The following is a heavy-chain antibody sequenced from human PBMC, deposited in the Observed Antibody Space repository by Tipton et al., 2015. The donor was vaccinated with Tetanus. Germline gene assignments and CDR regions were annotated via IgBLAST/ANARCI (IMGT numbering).Heavy chain of an antibody. Sequence: QLVQSGAEVKKPGESLKISCQGSGYNFNLYWIAWVRQLPGKGLEWMGLIYPDDSDTRYSPSFQGQVTISADRSLRTAYLQWSSLKASDTAMYYCTRRLGPFTGDQIWHFDLWGRGTQVTVSS. J-gene: IGHJ2*01. V-gene: IGHV5-51*01. CDR2: IYPDDSDT. D-gene: IGHD7-27*01. CDR3: TRRLGPFTGDQIWHFDL. CDR1: GYNFNLYW.